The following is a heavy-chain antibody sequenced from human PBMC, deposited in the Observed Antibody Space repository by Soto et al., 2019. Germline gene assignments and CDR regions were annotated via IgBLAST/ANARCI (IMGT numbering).Heavy chain of an antibody. Sequence: SVKVSCKASGGTFSSYTISWVRQAPGQGLEWMGRIIPILGIANYAQKFQGRVTITADRSTSTAYMELSSLRSEDTAVYYCARDTDCTNGVCYNYYYYGMDVWGQGTTVTVSS. J-gene: IGHJ6*02. V-gene: IGHV1-69*04. CDR3: ARDTDCTNGVCYNYYYYGMDV. CDR2: IIPILGIA. CDR1: GGTFSSYT. D-gene: IGHD2-8*01.